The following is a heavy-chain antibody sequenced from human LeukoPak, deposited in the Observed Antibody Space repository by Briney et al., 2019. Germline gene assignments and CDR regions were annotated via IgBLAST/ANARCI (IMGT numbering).Heavy chain of an antibody. CDR1: GGSFSSDIYC. Sequence: SQTLSLTCTVSGGSFSSDIYCWSWIRQPAGKGLEWIGHICTSGSTRYSPSLKSRVTISVDTSKNQFSLKLSSVTAADTAVYYCARAGLHPGVPAPDAFDIWGQGTMVTVSS. CDR3: ARAGLHPGVPAPDAFDI. J-gene: IGHJ3*02. CDR2: ICTSGST. V-gene: IGHV4-61*09. D-gene: IGHD2-2*01.